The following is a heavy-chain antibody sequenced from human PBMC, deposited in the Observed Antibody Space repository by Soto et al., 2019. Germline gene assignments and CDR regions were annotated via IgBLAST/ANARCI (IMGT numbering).Heavy chain of an antibody. D-gene: IGHD5-12*01. CDR2: IYYSGST. V-gene: IGHV4-30-4*01. CDR1: GGSISSGDYY. CDR3: ARGEMATIKSGWFDP. J-gene: IGHJ5*02. Sequence: QVQLQESGPGLVKPSQTLSLTCTVSGGSISSGDYYWSWIRQPPGKGLEWIGYIYYSGSTYYNPSLKGRVTISVDTSKNQFSLKLSSVTAADTAVYYCARGEMATIKSGWFDPWGQGTLVTVSS.